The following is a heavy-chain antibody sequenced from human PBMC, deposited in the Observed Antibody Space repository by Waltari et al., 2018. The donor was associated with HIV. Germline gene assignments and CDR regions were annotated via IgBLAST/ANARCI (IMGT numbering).Heavy chain of an antibody. Sequence: QVQLVQSGAEVEKPGASVKVSCKVSGNTLADLSIHWVRQAPGTGLEWMGGVDPESGGAIYAQNFHGRVTLTEDRSTDTVYMELSSLRSRDTAMYFCTTGRGPYNFWGGLYCGRGTLVTVSS. J-gene: IGHJ4*01. CDR2: VDPESGGA. D-gene: IGHD3-3*01. V-gene: IGHV1-24*01. CDR3: TTGRGPYNFWGGLY. CDR1: GNTLADLS.